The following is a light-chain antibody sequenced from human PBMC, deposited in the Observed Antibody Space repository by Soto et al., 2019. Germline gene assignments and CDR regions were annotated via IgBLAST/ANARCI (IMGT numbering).Light chain of an antibody. CDR2: EAS. J-gene: IGKJ5*01. CDR1: LSISNS. Sequence: EIVLTQYPATLSLSPGERATLSCRAILSISNSLAWYQQKPGQAPRLLIYEASNRATGIPARFSGSGSGTDFTLTISSLEPEDFAVYYCQQRGEWPPGATFGQGTRLEIK. CDR3: QQRGEWPPGAT. V-gene: IGKV3-11*01.